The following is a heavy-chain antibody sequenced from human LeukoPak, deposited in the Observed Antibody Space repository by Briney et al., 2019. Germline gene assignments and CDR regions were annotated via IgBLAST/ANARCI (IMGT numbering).Heavy chain of an antibody. V-gene: IGHV4-59*01. Sequence: SETLSLTCTVSGGSISSYYWNWIRQPPGKGLEWIGYIYYSGFTNYNPSLKSRVTISVDTSKNQFSVTAADTAVYYCASRGVVGGISYYFDYWGQGTLVTVSS. D-gene: IGHD2-15*01. CDR1: GGSISSYY. CDR2: IYYSGFT. CDR3: ASRGVVGGISYYFDY. J-gene: IGHJ4*02.